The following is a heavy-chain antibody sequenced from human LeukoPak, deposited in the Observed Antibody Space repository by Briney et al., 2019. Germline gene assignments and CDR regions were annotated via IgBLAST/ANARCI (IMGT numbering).Heavy chain of an antibody. D-gene: IGHD3-16*01. CDR3: ARVQGAYMGAFDI. Sequence: ASVKVSCKASGYTFTGYYMHWVRQAPGQGLEWMGWISAYNGNTNYAQKLQGRVTMTTDTSTSTAYMELRSLRSDDTAVYYCARVQGAYMGAFDIWGQGTMVTVSS. CDR2: ISAYNGNT. J-gene: IGHJ3*02. CDR1: GYTFTGYY. V-gene: IGHV1-18*04.